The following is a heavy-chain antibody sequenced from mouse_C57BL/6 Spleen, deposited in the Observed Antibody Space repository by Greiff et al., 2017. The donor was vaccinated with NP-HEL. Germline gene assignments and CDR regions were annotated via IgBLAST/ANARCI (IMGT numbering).Heavy chain of an antibody. J-gene: IGHJ3*01. V-gene: IGHV1-4*01. D-gene: IGHD1-1*01. Sequence: QVQLQQSGAELARPGASVKMSCKASGYTFTSYTMHWVKQRPGQGLEWIGYINPSSGYTKYNQKFKGKATLTAAKSSSTAYMQLSSLTSEDSAVYYCARVSVTTVPWFAYWGQGTLVTVSA. CDR1: GYTFTSYT. CDR2: INPSSGYT. CDR3: ARVSVTTVPWFAY.